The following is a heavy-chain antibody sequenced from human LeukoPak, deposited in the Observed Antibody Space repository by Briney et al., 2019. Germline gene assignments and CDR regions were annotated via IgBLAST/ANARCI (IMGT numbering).Heavy chain of an antibody. CDR1: EGTFSSYA. CDR3: ARISTTVTTLGWFDP. V-gene: IGHV1-69*05. D-gene: IGHD4-17*01. Sequence: GASVKVSCKASEGTFSSYAISWVRQAPGQGLEWMGGIIPIFGTANYAQKFQGRVTITTDESTSTAYMELSSLRSEDTAVYYCARISTTVTTLGWFDPWGQGTLVTVSS. CDR2: IIPIFGTA. J-gene: IGHJ5*02.